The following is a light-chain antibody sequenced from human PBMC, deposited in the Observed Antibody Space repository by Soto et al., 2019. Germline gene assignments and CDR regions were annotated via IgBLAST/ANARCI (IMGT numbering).Light chain of an antibody. CDR3: QQRSSWPLT. V-gene: IGKV3-11*01. CDR2: DAS. J-gene: IGKJ4*01. Sequence: EIVLTQSPATLSLSPGERATLSCRASQSVRSYLAWYQQKPGQAPRLLIYDASNRATGIPARFSGSGSATDITLTISSLEPEDFAVYYCQQRSSWPLTFGGGTKVEIK. CDR1: QSVRSY.